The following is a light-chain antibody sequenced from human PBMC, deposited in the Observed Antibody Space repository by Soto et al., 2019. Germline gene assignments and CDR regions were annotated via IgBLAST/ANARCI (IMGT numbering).Light chain of an antibody. CDR2: GAS. J-gene: IGKJ1*01. CDR1: QSVSSNY. Sequence: EIVLTQSPGTLSLTTGERATLSCMASQSVSSNYLAWYQRKPGQAPRLLIYGASSRAIDIPNRFSGSGSGTDFTLTITRLEPEDFAVYYCQQYGSSPPTFGQGTKVEI. CDR3: QQYGSSPPT. V-gene: IGKV3-20*01.